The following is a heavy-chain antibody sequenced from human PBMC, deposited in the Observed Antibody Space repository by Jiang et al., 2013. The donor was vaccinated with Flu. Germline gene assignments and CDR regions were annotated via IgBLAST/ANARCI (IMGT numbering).Heavy chain of an antibody. Sequence: GSGLVKPSETLSLTCTVSGGSVNSGSYYWSWIRQPPGKGLEWIGNIYYNGRTDYNPALKSRVSISVDTSKNQFSLKLSSATAEDTAVYYCARDVGSGYDFDYWGQGTLVTVSS. V-gene: IGHV4-61*01. J-gene: IGHJ4*02. CDR1: GGSVNSGSYY. CDR3: ARDVGSGYDFDY. D-gene: IGHD5-12*01. CDR2: IYYNGRT.